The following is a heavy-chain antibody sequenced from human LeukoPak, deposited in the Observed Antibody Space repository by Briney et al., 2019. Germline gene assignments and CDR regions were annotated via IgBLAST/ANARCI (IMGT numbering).Heavy chain of an antibody. Sequence: PGGSLRLSCAASGFTFSNAWMSWVRQAPGKGLEWVGRIKSKTDGGTTDYAAPVKGKFTISRDDSKNTLYLQMNSLKTEDTAVYYCTTEVLYDSSGYRSVDYWGQGTLVTVSS. CDR1: GFTFSNAW. CDR2: IKSKTDGGTT. D-gene: IGHD3-22*01. V-gene: IGHV3-15*01. CDR3: TTEVLYDSSGYRSVDY. J-gene: IGHJ4*02.